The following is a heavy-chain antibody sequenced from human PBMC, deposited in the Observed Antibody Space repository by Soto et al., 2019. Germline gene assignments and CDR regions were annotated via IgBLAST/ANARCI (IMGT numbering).Heavy chain of an antibody. V-gene: IGHV4-30-2*01. CDR2: IYRSGST. CDR1: GGSISSGGYS. D-gene: IGHD3-22*01. Sequence: SETLSLTCAVSGGSISSGGYSWSWIRQPPGKGLEWIGYIYRSGSTYYNPSLKSRVTISVDRSKNQFSLKLSSVTAADTAVYYCARVHDSSGYYYLSDYWGQGTLVTVSS. J-gene: IGHJ4*02. CDR3: ARVHDSSGYYYLSDY.